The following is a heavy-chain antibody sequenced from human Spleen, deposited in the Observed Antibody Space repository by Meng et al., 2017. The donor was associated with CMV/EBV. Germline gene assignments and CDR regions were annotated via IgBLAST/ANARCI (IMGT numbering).Heavy chain of an antibody. V-gene: IGHV5-51*01. D-gene: IGHD5-12*01. CDR2: IYPGDSDT. Sequence: GESLKISCMGSGYMFPNYWIAWVRQMPGKGLEWMGIIYPGDSDTRYSPSFQGQVTISADKSISTAYLQWSSLKASGTAMYYCARLLGTRRRLGYADYWGQGTLVTVSS. J-gene: IGHJ4*02. CDR3: ARLLGTRRRLGYADY. CDR1: GYMFPNYW.